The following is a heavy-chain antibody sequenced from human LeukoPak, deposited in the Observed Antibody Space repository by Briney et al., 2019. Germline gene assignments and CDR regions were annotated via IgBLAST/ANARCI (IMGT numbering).Heavy chain of an antibody. CDR1: GGTFSSYA. V-gene: IGHV1-69*05. Sequence: SSVKVSCXASGGTFSSYAISWVRQAPGQGLEWMGGIIPIFGTANYAQKFQGRVTITTDESTSTAYMELSSLRSEDTAVYYCASPLMATTDLNFDLWGRGTLVTVSS. CDR3: ASPLMATTDLNFDL. J-gene: IGHJ2*01. CDR2: IIPIFGTA. D-gene: IGHD5-24*01.